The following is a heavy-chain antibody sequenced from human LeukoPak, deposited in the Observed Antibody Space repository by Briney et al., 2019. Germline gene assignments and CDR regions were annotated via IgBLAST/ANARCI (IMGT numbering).Heavy chain of an antibody. V-gene: IGHV4-30-4*08. J-gene: IGHJ3*02. D-gene: IGHD3-3*01. CDR1: GDSIGSYY. CDR2: IYYSGST. Sequence: SETLSLTCTVSGDSIGSYYWGWIRQPPGKGLEWIGYIYYSGSTYYNPSLKSRVTISVDTSKNQFSLKLSSVTAADTAVYYCASYTIFGVVISYDAFDIWGQGTMVTVSS. CDR3: ASYTIFGVVISYDAFDI.